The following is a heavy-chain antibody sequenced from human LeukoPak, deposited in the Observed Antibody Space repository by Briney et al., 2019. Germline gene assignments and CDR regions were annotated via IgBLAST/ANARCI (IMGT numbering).Heavy chain of an antibody. D-gene: IGHD4-17*01. V-gene: IGHV4-30-2*01. J-gene: IGHJ5*02. CDR1: GGSISSGGYS. CDR3: ARGPLWTTVTKNWFDP. Sequence: PSQTLSLTCAVSGGSISSGGYSWGWIRQPPGKGLEWIGEINHSGSTNYNPSLKSRVTISVDTSKNQFSLKLSSVTAADTAVYYCARGPLWTTVTKNWFDPWGQGTLVTVSS. CDR2: INHSGST.